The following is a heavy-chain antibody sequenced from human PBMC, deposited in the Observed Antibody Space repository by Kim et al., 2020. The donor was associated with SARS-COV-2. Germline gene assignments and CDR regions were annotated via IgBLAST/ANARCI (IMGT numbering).Heavy chain of an antibody. J-gene: IGHJ3*02. CDR3: AKGLPHYYDSSGYPADAFDI. V-gene: IGHV3-23*01. D-gene: IGHD3-22*01. CDR1: GFTFSSYA. CDR2: ISGSGGST. Sequence: GGSLRLSCAASGFTFSSYAMSWVRQAPGKGLEWVSAISGSGGSTYYADSVKDRFTISRDNSKNTLYLQMNSLRAEDTAVYYCAKGLPHYYDSSGYPADAFDIWGQGTMVTVSS.